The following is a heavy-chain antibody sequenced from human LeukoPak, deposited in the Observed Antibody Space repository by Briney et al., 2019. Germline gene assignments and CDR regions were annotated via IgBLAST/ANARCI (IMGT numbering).Heavy chain of an antibody. CDR3: ARLDSSGWYYFDY. CDR1: GGTFSSYT. D-gene: IGHD6-19*01. Sequence: SVKVSCKASGGTFSSYTISTVRHAPRERLEWMGRIILIFGIANYAQKFQGRVTITADKSTSTAYMELSSLRSEDTAVYYCARLDSSGWYYFDYWGQGTLVTVSS. J-gene: IGHJ4*02. CDR2: IILIFGIA. V-gene: IGHV1-69*02.